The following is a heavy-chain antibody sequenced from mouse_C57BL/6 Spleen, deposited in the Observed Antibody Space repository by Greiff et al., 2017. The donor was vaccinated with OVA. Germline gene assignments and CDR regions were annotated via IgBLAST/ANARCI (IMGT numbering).Heavy chain of an antibody. V-gene: IGHV1-52*01. CDR2: IDPSDSET. CDR1: GYTFTSYW. Sequence: QVQLQQPGAELVRPGSSVKLSCKASGYTFTSYWLHWVKQRPIQGLEWIGNIDPSDSETHYNQKFKDKATLTVDKSSSTAYMQHSSLTSDDSAVYYYARSYFDYWGQGTTLTVSS. CDR3: ARSYFDY. J-gene: IGHJ2*01.